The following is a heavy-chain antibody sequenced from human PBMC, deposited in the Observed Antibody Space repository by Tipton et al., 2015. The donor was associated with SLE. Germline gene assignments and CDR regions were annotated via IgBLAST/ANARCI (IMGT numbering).Heavy chain of an antibody. CDR3: ARALQNYFDY. Sequence: TLSLTCTVSGGSISSYYWSWIRQPPGKGLEWIGYIYYSGSTYYNPSLKSRVTISIDTSKNQFSLKLSSVTAADTDVYYSARALQNYFDYWGEGTLVTVSS. CDR2: IYYSGST. CDR1: GGSISSYY. J-gene: IGHJ4*02. V-gene: IGHV4-59*12.